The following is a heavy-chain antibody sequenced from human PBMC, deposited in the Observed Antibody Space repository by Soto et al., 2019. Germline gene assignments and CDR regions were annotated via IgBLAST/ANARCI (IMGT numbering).Heavy chain of an antibody. CDR2: ISGSGGST. V-gene: IGHV3-23*01. D-gene: IGHD2-2*01. CDR3: AKSSSWNWFDP. Sequence: GESLKISCAASGFTFSSYAMSWVRQAPGKGLEWVSAISGSGGSTYYADSVKGRFTISRDNSKNTLYLQMNSLRAEDTAVYYCAKSSSWNWFDPWGQGTLVTVSS. CDR1: GFTFSSYA. J-gene: IGHJ5*02.